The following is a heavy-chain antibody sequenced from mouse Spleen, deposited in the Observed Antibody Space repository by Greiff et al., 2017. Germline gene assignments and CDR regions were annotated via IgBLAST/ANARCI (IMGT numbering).Heavy chain of an antibody. D-gene: IGHD1-1*01. Sequence: EVQRVESGGGLVKPGGSLKLSCAASGFTFSSYAMSWVRQTPEKRLEWVATISSGGSYTYYPDSVKGRFTISRDNAKNTLYLQMSSLRSEDTAMYYCARPYGSSYTWFAYWCQGTLVTVSA. CDR3: ARPYGSSYTWFAY. CDR2: ISSGGSYT. V-gene: IGHV5-9-3*01. CDR1: GFTFSSYA. J-gene: IGHJ3*01.